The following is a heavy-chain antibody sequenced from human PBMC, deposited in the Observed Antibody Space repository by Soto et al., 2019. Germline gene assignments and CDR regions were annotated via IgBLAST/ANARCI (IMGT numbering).Heavy chain of an antibody. V-gene: IGHV2-5*02. CDR2: IYWDDDK. CDR3: AHFHSYCYFDY. J-gene: IGHJ4*02. CDR1: GFSLSTSGVG. Sequence: QITLKESGPTLVKPTQTLTLTCTFSGFSLSTSGVGVGWIRQPPGKALEWLALIYWDDDKRYSPSLKSRLPXNXXTSKIQVVLTMTNMDPVDTATYYCAHFHSYCYFDYWGQGTLVTVSS. D-gene: IGHD2-21*01.